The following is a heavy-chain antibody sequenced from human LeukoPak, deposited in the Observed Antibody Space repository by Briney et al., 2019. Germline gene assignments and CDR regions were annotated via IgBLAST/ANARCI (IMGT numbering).Heavy chain of an antibody. CDR1: GGSFSGYY. J-gene: IGHJ5*02. CDR2: INHSGST. CDR3: AREGFLRFLEWFNWFHP. Sequence: SETLCLTCAVYGGSFSGYYWSGIRQPPGKGLEWIEEINHSGSTNYNPSLKSRVTISVDTSKNQLSLKLSSVTAADTAVYYCAREGFLRFLEWFNWFHPWGQGTLVTVSS. V-gene: IGHV4-34*01. D-gene: IGHD3-3*01.